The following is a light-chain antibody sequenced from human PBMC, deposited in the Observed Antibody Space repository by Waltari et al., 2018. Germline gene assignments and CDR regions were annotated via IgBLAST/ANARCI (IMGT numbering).Light chain of an antibody. CDR2: DVS. V-gene: IGLV2-14*03. Sequence: QSALTQPASVSGSPGQSITISCTGTSSDVGGYNYVSVYQQHPGKAPKRMIYDVSNRPSGVSNRFSGSKSGNTAFLTISGLQAEDEADYYCSSYTSSSTVLFGGGTKLTVL. J-gene: IGLJ2*01. CDR3: SSYTSSSTVL. CDR1: SSDVGGYNY.